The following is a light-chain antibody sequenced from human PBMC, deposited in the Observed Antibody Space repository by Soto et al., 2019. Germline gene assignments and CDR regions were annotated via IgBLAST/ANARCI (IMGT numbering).Light chain of an antibody. Sequence: AIQMTQSPSSLSASVGDRVTITCPASQAIRNDLGWYLQKPGKAPKLLIYAASTLQSGVPSRFSGSGSGTDFTLTISSLQPEDFATYNCLQDYNYPWTFGQGTKVEIK. CDR3: LQDYNYPWT. CDR1: QAIRND. J-gene: IGKJ1*01. CDR2: AAS. V-gene: IGKV1-6*01.